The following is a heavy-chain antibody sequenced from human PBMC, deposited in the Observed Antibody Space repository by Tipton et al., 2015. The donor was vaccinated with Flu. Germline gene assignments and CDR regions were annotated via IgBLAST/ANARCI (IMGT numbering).Heavy chain of an antibody. J-gene: IGHJ4*02. CDR2: IYTSGST. Sequence: LRLSCTVSGGSISSGSYYWSWIRQPAGKGLEWIGRIYTSGSTNYNPSLKSRVTISVDTSKDQFSLKLSSVTAADTAVYYCARSKYPPQGGVVDDYWGQGTLVTVSS. V-gene: IGHV4-61*02. D-gene: IGHD3-3*01. CDR3: ARSKYPPQGGVVDDY. CDR1: GGSISSGSYY.